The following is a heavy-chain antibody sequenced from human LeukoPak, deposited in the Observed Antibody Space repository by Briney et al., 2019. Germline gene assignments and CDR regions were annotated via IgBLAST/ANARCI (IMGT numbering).Heavy chain of an antibody. CDR3: ARVSSSSGY. CDR2: MNPSSGNT. CDR1: GYTFTSYD. D-gene: IGHD6-6*01. J-gene: IGHJ4*02. V-gene: IGHV1-8*01. Sequence: GASVKVSCKASGYTFTSYDINWVRQATGQGPEWMGWMNPSSGNTGYAQRFQGRVTMTRNTSISTAYMELSSLRSEDTAVYYCARVSSSSGYWGQGTMVIVSS.